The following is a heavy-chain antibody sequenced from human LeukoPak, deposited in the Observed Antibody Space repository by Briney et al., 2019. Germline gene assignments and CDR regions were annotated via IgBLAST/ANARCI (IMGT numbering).Heavy chain of an antibody. CDR2: ISSSSSYI. CDR1: GFTFSSYS. V-gene: IGHV3-21*01. CDR3: ARAGAYCSGGSCYSVRSYYYYGMDV. Sequence: GGSLRLSCAASGFTFSSYSMNWVRQAPGKGLEWVSSISSSSSYIYYADSVKGRFTISGDNAKNSLYLQMNSLRAEDTAVYYCARAGAYCSGGSCYSVRSYYYYGMDVWGQGTTVTVSS. D-gene: IGHD2-15*01. J-gene: IGHJ6*02.